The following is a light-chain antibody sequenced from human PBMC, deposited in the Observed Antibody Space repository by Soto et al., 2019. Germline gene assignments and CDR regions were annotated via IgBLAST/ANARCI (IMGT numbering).Light chain of an antibody. CDR2: DNN. J-gene: IGLJ1*01. V-gene: IGLV1-51*01. Sequence: QSVLTQPPSVSAAPGQTVTISCSGSSSNIGNNYVSWYQQLPGTAPKFLIYDNNKRPSGIPDRFSGSKSGTSATLGITGLQTGDEADYYCGTWDSGLGAYVFATGTKVTVL. CDR3: GTWDSGLGAYV. CDR1: SSNIGNNY.